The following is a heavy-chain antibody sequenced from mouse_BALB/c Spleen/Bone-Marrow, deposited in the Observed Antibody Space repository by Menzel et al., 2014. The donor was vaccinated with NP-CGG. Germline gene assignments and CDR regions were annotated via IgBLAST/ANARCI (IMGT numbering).Heavy chain of an antibody. CDR3: ARDSSGYFDY. Sequence: EVQLQQSGGGLVKPGGSLKLSCAASGFTFSYYAMSWVRQSPEKSLEWVAEISSGGSYTYYPDTVTGRFIISRDNAKNTLYLEMSSLRSEDTAMYYCARDSSGYFDYWGQGTTLTVSS. CDR1: GFTFSYYA. D-gene: IGHD3-1*01. CDR2: ISSGGSYT. V-gene: IGHV5-9-4*01. J-gene: IGHJ2*01.